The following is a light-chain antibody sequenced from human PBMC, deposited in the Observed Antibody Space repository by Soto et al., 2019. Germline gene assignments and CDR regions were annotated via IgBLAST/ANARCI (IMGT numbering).Light chain of an antibody. CDR1: QSVSTRY. CDR2: GAS. CDR3: HQFGSSPPAFT. Sequence: ESMLTQSPGTLSLSPGERATLSCRASQSVSTRYLAWYQQKPGQAPRLLIYGASIRATGIPDRFSGSGSGTHFTLTISRLKPEDFAVYYCHQFGSSPPAFTFGQGTKLEI. V-gene: IGKV3-20*01. J-gene: IGKJ2*01.